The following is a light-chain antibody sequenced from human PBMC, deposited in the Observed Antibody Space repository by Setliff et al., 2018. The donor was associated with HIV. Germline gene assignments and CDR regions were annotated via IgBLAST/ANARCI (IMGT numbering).Light chain of an antibody. CDR2: EVN. CDR1: SSDVGGYNC. Sequence: QSALAQPPSVSGSPGQSVTISCTGTSSDVGGYNCVSWYQQPPGTAPKLMIYEVNNRPSGVPDRFSGSKSGNTASLTISGLQAEDEADYYCSSCSSSSTLVFGGGTQLTVL. V-gene: IGLV2-18*02. CDR3: SSCSSSSTLV. J-gene: IGLJ2*01.